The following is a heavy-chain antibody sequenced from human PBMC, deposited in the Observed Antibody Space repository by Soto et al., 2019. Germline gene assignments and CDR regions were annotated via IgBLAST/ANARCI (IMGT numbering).Heavy chain of an antibody. Sequence: EVQLVESGGGLVQPGGSLRLSCAASGFTFSSYWMHWVRQAPGKGLVWVSRINSDGSSTSYADSVKGRFTISRDNAKNTLSLQMNSLRAVDTAVYYCVRTSLVVAAATREDYWGQGPLVTVSS. V-gene: IGHV3-74*01. J-gene: IGHJ4*02. CDR2: INSDGSST. CDR1: GFTFSSYW. CDR3: VRTSLVVAAATREDY. D-gene: IGHD2-15*01.